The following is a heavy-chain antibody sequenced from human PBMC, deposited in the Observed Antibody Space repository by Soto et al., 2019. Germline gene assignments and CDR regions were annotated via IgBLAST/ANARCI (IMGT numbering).Heavy chain of an antibody. CDR2: ISPYNGNT. CDR1: GYNLTSYG. V-gene: IGHV1-18*01. J-gene: IGHJ6*02. CDR3: AREWEYSGFDDDYYHYGMDV. D-gene: IGHD5-12*01. Sequence: QVQLMQSGAEVKKPGASVRVSCKASGYNLTSYGISRVRQAPGQGLEWMGWISPYNGNTNYAQKFQGRVTVTTDTSTSTAYMDLRSLRSDDTAVYYCAREWEYSGFDDDYYHYGMDVWGQGTTVTVSS.